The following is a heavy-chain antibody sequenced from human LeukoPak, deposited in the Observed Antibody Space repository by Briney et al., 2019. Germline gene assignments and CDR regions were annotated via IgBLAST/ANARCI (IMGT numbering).Heavy chain of an antibody. CDR1: GGSISSYY. D-gene: IGHD1-20*01. CDR2: IYYSGST. CDR3: ARQYNWNDLAFDP. J-gene: IGHJ5*02. Sequence: SETLSLTCTVSGGSISSYYWSWIRQPPGKGLEWIGYIYYSGSTNYNPSLKSRVTISVDTSKNQFSLKLSSVTAADTAVCYCARQYNWNDLAFDPWGQGTLVTVSS. V-gene: IGHV4-59*01.